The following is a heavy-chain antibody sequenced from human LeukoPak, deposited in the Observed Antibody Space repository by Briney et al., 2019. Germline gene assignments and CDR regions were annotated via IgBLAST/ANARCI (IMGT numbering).Heavy chain of an antibody. V-gene: IGHV1-69*01. Sequence: SVKVSCKASGDTFSNYAISWVRQAPGQGLEWMAVIIPVFAIADSAQKLQGRVTITADESTSTVYMEMSSLTSEDTAVYYCARLGYDSSELDYDYYYIDVWGKGTTVTVSS. CDR3: ARLGYDSSELDYDYYYIDV. CDR1: GDTFSNYA. J-gene: IGHJ6*03. CDR2: IIPVFAIA. D-gene: IGHD3-22*01.